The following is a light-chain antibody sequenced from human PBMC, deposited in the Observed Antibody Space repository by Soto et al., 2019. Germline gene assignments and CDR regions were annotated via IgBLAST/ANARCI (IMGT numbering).Light chain of an antibody. CDR1: QSISSW. Sequence: DIPMTQSPSPLSASVGERVTITCPASQSISSWLAWYQQKPGKAPKLLIYDASSLESGVPSRFSGSGSGTEFTLTISSLQPDDFATYYCQQYNSYLWTFGQGTKVDIK. CDR3: QQYNSYLWT. J-gene: IGKJ1*01. CDR2: DAS. V-gene: IGKV1-5*01.